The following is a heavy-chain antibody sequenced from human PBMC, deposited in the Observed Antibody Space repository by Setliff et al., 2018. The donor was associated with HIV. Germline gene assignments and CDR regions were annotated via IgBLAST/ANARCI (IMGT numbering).Heavy chain of an antibody. CDR3: ARHGAYEAYYDYMDV. CDR2: VYHSGTT. CDR1: GYSISTAYY. Sequence: SETLSLTCAVSGYSISTAYYWGWIRQPPGKGLEWIGSVYHSGTTYYNPSLKSRVTISVDTSKNQFSLKLSSVTAADTAVYYCARHGAYEAYYDYMDVWGKGTTVTVSS. D-gene: IGHD5-12*01. V-gene: IGHV4-38-2*01. J-gene: IGHJ6*03.